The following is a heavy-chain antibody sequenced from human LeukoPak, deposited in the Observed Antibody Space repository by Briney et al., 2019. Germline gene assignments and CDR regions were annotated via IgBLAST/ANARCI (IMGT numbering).Heavy chain of an antibody. J-gene: IGHJ6*03. CDR3: ATNSYGHYQYYYYMDV. CDR2: IYYSGST. CDR1: GESISGFY. V-gene: IGHV4-59*08. D-gene: IGHD5-18*01. Sequence: SETLSLTCTVSGESISGFYWTWIRQPPGKGLEWIGYIYYSGSTNYNPSLKSRVTISVDTSRNQFSLKLSSVTAADTAVYYCATNSYGHYQYYYYMDVWGKGTTVTISS.